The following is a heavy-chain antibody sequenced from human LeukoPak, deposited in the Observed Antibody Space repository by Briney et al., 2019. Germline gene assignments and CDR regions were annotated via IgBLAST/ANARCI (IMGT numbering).Heavy chain of an antibody. J-gene: IGHJ4*02. CDR2: IIPIFGTA. V-gene: IGHV1-69*01. CDR3: ARVCPEDNDYGDYKCFDY. CDR1: GGTFSSYA. Sequence: SVMVSCKASGGTFSSYAISWVRQAPGQGLEWMGGIIPIFGTANYAQKFQGRVTITADESTSTAYMELSSLRSEDTAVYYCARVCPEDNDYGDYKCFDYWGQGTLVTVSS. D-gene: IGHD4-17*01.